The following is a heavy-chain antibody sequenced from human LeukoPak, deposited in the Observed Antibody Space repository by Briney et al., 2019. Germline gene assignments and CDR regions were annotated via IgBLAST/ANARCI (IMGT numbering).Heavy chain of an antibody. CDR2: IVWNGGST. CDR1: EFTFDDYG. CDR3: VRDSPKTAGTYNWFDT. V-gene: IGHV3-20*04. J-gene: IGHJ5*02. Sequence: GGSLRLSCAASEFTFDDYGMDWVRQAPGKGLEWVSGIVWNGGSTNYADSVKGRFTISRDNAKNSLYLQMNSLRVEDTAFYYCVRDSPKTAGTYNWFDTWGQGTLVTVSS. D-gene: IGHD2-21*02.